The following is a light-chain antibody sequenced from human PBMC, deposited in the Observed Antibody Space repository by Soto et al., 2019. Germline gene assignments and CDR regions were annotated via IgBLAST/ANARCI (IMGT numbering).Light chain of an antibody. CDR3: QQYYSYPRA. CDR2: AAS. CDR1: QSLSSY. Sequence: AIRMTQSPSSFSASPGDRVTITCRASQSLSSYLAWYQQKPGKAPKLLIYAASTLQSGVPSRFSGSGSGTDFTLTISCLQSEDFATYYCQQYYSYPRAFGQGTKLEIK. J-gene: IGKJ2*01. V-gene: IGKV1-8*01.